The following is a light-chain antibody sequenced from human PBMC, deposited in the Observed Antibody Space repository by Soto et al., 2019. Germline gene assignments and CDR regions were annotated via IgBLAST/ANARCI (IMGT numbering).Light chain of an antibody. Sequence: EIVMTQSPATLSVSPGERATLSCRASQSVSSTLAWYQQKPGQAPRLLIYGASTSATGIPARFSGSGSGTEFTLTISSLQSEEFAVYYCQQYNNWPPITFGQGTRLEIK. CDR2: GAS. J-gene: IGKJ5*01. V-gene: IGKV3-15*01. CDR1: QSVSST. CDR3: QQYNNWPPIT.